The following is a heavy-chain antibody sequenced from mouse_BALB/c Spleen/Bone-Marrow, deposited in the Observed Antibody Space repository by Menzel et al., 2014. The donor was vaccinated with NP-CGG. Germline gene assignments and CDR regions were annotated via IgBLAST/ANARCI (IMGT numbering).Heavy chain of an antibody. CDR2: ILPGSGST. D-gene: IGHD1-1*01. J-gene: IGHJ3*01. CDR1: GYTFSSYW. CDR3: TRSSGSSTSWFAY. V-gene: IGHV1-9*01. Sequence: LMESGASVKISCKATGYTFSSYWIEWVKQRPGHGLEWIGEILPGSGSTDYNERFKGKATFAADTSSNTAYMQLSSLTSEDSAVYYCTRSSGSSTSWFAYWGQGTLVTVSA.